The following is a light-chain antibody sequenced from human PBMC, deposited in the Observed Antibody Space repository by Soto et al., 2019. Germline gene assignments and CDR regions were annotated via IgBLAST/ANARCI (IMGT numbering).Light chain of an antibody. CDR2: LAS. J-gene: IGKJ3*01. Sequence: DIQMTQSPSSLSASVGDRVTITCRASQSISTYLNWYQQKPGRAPNLLIYLASSLQTGVPSRFSGSGFGTDFTLTISSLQPEDSATYYCQQSYTIPSFGPGTKVDIE. CDR1: QSISTY. CDR3: QQSYTIPS. V-gene: IGKV1-39*01.